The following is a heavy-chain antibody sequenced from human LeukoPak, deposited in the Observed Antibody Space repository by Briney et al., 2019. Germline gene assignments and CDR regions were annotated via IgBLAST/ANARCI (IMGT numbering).Heavy chain of an antibody. D-gene: IGHD3-10*01. CDR1: GFTFSQYS. J-gene: IGHJ4*02. CDR3: VRAPEGNYGPYYFDY. Sequence: AGGSLRLSCAASGFTFSQYSMNWVRQAPGKGLQWISCIESATDVVYYADSVKGRFTISRDNAKDSLFLQMNSLRDEDTATYYCVRAPEGNYGPYYFDYWGQGTLVTVSS. CDR2: IESATDVV. V-gene: IGHV3-48*02.